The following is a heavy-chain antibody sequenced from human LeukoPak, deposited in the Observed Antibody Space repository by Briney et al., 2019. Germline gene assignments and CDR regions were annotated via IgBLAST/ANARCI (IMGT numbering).Heavy chain of an antibody. CDR2: ISSSGGTI. CDR3: ARDGSSSPY. V-gene: IGHV3-48*03. J-gene: IGHJ4*02. CDR1: GFTFNSYE. D-gene: IGHD6-6*01. Sequence: GGSLRLSCAGSGFTFNSYEMNWVRQAPGKGLEWVSYISSSGGTIYYADSVKGRFTISRDNAKKSLYLQMNSLRAEDTAVYYCARDGSSSPYWGQGTLVTVSS.